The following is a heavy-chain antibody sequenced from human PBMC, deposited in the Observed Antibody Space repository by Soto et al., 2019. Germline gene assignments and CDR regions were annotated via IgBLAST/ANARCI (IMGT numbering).Heavy chain of an antibody. CDR2: ISGSGGST. J-gene: IGHJ6*02. Sequence: GALRLSCAASGFTFSSYAMSWVRQAPGKGLEWVSAISGSGGSTYYADSVKGRFTISRDNSKNTLYLQMNSLRAEDTAVYYCAKDVGATLLYYYGMDVWGQGTTVTVSS. D-gene: IGHD1-26*01. CDR1: GFTFSSYA. V-gene: IGHV3-23*01. CDR3: AKDVGATLLYYYGMDV.